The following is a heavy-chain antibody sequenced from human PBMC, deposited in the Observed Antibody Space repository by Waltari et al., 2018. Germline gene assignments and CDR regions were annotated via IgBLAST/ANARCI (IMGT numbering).Heavy chain of an antibody. CDR2: IYPGDSDT. Sequence: EVQLVQSGAEVKKPGESLKICCKGSGDSFTSYWIGWVRQMPGKGLEWMGIIYPGDSDTRYSPSFQGQVTISADKSISTAYLQWSSLKASDTAMYYCARHKGDGYNRYYYYGMDVWGQGTTVTVSS. J-gene: IGHJ6*02. CDR3: ARHKGDGYNRYYYYGMDV. V-gene: IGHV5-51*01. CDR1: GDSFTSYW. D-gene: IGHD5-12*01.